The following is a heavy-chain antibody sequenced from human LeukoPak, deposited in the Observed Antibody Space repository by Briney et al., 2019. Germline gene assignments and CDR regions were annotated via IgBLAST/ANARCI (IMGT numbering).Heavy chain of an antibody. V-gene: IGHV4-34*01. D-gene: IGHD2-2*01. J-gene: IGHJ6*04. CDR1: GGSFSGYY. CDR2: INHSGST. Sequence: SETLSLTCAVYGGSFSGYYWSWIRQPPGKGLEGIGEINHSGSTNYNPSLKSRVTISVDTSKNQFSLKLSSVTAADTAVYYCASKAVPAAMLKHTGWVVWGKGTTVTVSS. CDR3: ASKAVPAAMLKHTGWVV.